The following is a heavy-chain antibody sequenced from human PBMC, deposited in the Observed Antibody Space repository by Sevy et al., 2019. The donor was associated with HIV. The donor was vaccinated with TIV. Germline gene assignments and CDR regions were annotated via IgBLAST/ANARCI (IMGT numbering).Heavy chain of an antibody. Sequence: GGSLRLSCAASGFTFSSYSMNWVRQAPGKGLEWVSSISSSSSYIYYANSVKGRFTISRDNAKNSLYLQMNSLRAEDTAVYYCARVCSTSCYTGGGDWFDPWGQGTLVTVSS. V-gene: IGHV3-21*01. D-gene: IGHD2-2*02. CDR1: GFTFSSYS. CDR3: ARVCSTSCYTGGGDWFDP. CDR2: ISSSSSYI. J-gene: IGHJ5*02.